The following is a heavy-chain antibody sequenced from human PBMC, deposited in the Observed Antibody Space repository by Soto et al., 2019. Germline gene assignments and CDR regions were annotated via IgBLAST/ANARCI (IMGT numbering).Heavy chain of an antibody. CDR2: IIPTLGIA. CDR1: EGTFSSYT. J-gene: IGHJ5*02. Sequence: QVQLVQSGAEVKKPGSSVKVSCKASEGTFSSYTISWVRQAPGQGLVWMGRIIPTLGIANYAQKFQGRVTITADKSTSTADMAPGSLGSEDTAVYYCAHGRWEESRDGHRGSFDPWGQGTLGSVSS. D-gene: IGHD1-26*01. CDR3: AHGRWEESRDGHRGSFDP. V-gene: IGHV1-69*02.